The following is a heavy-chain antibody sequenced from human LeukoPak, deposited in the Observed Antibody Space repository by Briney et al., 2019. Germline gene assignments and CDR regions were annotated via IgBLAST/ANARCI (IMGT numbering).Heavy chain of an antibody. CDR1: GFTFTTYW. J-gene: IGHJ3*02. CDR2: IKQDGSVK. CDR3: ATGYYHNAFDI. Sequence: GGSLRLSCAASGFTFTTYWMSWVRQAPGKGLEWVANIKQDGSVKYYVDSVKGRFTISRDNAKNSLYLQMNSLRDEDTAVYYCATGYYHNAFDIWGQGTMVTVSS. D-gene: IGHD2/OR15-2a*01. V-gene: IGHV3-7*01.